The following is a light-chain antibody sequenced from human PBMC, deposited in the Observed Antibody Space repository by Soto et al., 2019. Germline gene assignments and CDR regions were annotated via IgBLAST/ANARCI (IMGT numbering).Light chain of an antibody. V-gene: IGKV3-15*01. CDR3: QQYNNWPRT. Sequence: EIVMTQSLSTLSVSPGERASLXWRASQTIINNLAWYQQKPGQAPRLLIHGATTRATGIPARFSGSGSGTEFTLTISSLQSEDFAVYYCQQYNNWPRTFGQGTKVDIK. CDR2: GAT. CDR1: QTIINN. J-gene: IGKJ1*01.